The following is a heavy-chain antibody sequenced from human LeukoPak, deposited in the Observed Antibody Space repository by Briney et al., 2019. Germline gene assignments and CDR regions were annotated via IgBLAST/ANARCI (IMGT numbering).Heavy chain of an antibody. CDR1: GFSLSTTGVG. J-gene: IGHJ4*02. D-gene: IGHD1-14*01. CDR3: AHRRGGYNWNHGDFDY. V-gene: IGHV2-5*02. Sequence: SGPTLVNPTQALALTCNFSGFSLSTTGVGVGWIRQSPGKALEWLSPHYWDDDKRYSPSLKNRLTITKDASKNLVVLTMTNVDPVDTATYYCAHRRGGYNWNHGDFDYWGQGTLVTVSS. CDR2: HYWDDDK.